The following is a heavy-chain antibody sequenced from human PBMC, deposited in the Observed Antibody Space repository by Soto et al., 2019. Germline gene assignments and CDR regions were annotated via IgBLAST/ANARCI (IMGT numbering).Heavy chain of an antibody. D-gene: IGHD6-6*01. CDR1: GFTFSSYS. Sequence: EVQLVESGGGLVKPGGSLRLSCAASGFTFSSYSMNWVRQAPGKGLEWVSSISSSSSYIYYADSVKGRFTISRDNAKNSLHLQMHSLRAEDTAVYYCARVGGQLVPGFDYWGQGTLVTVSS. V-gene: IGHV3-21*01. CDR3: ARVGGQLVPGFDY. CDR2: ISSSSSYI. J-gene: IGHJ4*02.